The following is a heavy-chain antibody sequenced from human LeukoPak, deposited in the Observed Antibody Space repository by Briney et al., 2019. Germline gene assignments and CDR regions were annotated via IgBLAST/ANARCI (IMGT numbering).Heavy chain of an antibody. CDR1: GGSINDPNYY. CDR3: ARVLFTEEDAFDI. J-gene: IGHJ3*02. V-gene: IGHV4-39*02. CDR2: LFYDGTT. Sequence: PSETLSLTCNVFGGSINDPNYYWGWIRQSPGRTLEWIGSLFYDGTTYYNPSLKGRVTISMDKSNNHFSLNLKSVTATDTAVYYCARVLFTEEDAFDIWGQGTMVTVSS.